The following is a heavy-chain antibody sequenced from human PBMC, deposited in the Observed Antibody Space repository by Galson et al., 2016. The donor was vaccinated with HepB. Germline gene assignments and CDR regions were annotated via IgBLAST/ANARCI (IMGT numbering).Heavy chain of an antibody. D-gene: IGHD3-10*01. J-gene: IGHJ4*02. CDR2: IDPSDSST. Sequence: QSGAEVKKPGESLQVSCKGSGFSFPTYWISWVRQVPGKGLEWMGRIDPSDSSTNYSPSFQGHVTISCDESSKTAYLHFPSLRASDTAIYYCARSGSMVRGDQDYFDHGGQGAL. CDR1: GFSFPTYW. V-gene: IGHV5-10-1*01. CDR3: ARSGSMVRGDQDYFDH.